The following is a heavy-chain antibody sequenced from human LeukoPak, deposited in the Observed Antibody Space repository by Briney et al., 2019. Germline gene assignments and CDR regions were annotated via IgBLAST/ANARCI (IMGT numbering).Heavy chain of an antibody. J-gene: IGHJ4*02. CDR1: GFTFSRYA. D-gene: IGHD6-19*01. CDR2: LSGSGDNT. CDR3: AKGDIAVAGIDSFDY. V-gene: IGHV3-23*01. Sequence: QPGGSLRLSCAASGFTFSRYAMSWVRKAPGKGLEWVSGLSGSGDNTYYADSVKGRFTISRDNSKNTLYLEMNSLRAEDTAVYYCAKGDIAVAGIDSFDYWGQGTLVTVSS.